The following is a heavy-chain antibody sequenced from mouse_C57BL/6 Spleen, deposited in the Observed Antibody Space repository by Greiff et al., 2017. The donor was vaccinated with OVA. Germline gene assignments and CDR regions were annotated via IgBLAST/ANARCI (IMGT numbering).Heavy chain of an antibody. CDR3: AREGITTVGKAWFAY. CDR2: INPNYGTT. J-gene: IGHJ3*01. D-gene: IGHD1-1*01. V-gene: IGHV1-39*01. CDR1: GYSFTDYN. Sequence: VHVKQSGPELVKPGASVKISCKASGYSFTDYNMNWVKQSNGKSLEWIGVINPNYGTTSYNQKFKGKATLTVDQSSSTAYMQLNSLTSEDSAVYYCAREGITTVGKAWFAYWGQGTLVTVSA.